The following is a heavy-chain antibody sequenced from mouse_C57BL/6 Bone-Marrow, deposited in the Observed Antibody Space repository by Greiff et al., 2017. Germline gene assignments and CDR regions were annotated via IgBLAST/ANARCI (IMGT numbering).Heavy chain of an antibody. V-gene: IGHV1-26*01. CDR3: ARPYGRGDY. D-gene: IGHD1-1*01. Sequence: EVQLQQSGPELVKPGASVKISCKASGYTFTDYYMNWVKQSHGKSLEWLGDINPNNGGTSYNQKFKGKATLTVDKSSSTAYMELRSLASEDSAVYYCARPYGRGDYWGQGTTLTVSS. J-gene: IGHJ2*01. CDR1: GYTFTDYY. CDR2: INPNNGGT.